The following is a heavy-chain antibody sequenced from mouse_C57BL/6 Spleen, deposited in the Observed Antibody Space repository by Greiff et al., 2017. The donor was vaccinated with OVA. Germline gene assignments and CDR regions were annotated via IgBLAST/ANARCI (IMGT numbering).Heavy chain of an antibody. D-gene: IGHD4-1*01. CDR2: SRNKANDYTT. CDR3: ARDVLGAMDY. J-gene: IGHJ4*01. CDR1: GFTFSDFY. Sequence: EVKVVESGGGLVQSGRSLRLSCATSGFTFSDFYMEWVRQAPGKGLEWIAASRNKANDYTTEYSASGKGRFIVSSDTYQGILYLQINARRAEDTAIYYCARDVLGAMDYWGQGTSVTVSS. V-gene: IGHV7-1*01.